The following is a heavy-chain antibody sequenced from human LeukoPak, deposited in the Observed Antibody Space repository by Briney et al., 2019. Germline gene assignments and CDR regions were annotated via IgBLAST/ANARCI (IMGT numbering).Heavy chain of an antibody. V-gene: IGHV3-30-3*01. CDR3: ARGTYYYGSSGYWDLDY. CDR2: ISYDGSNK. Sequence: GRSLRLSCAASGFTFSSYAMHWVRQAPGKGLEWVAVISYDGSNKYYADSVKGRFTISRDNSKNTLYLQMNSLRAEDTAVYYCARGTYYYGSSGYWDLDYWGQGTLVTVSS. J-gene: IGHJ4*02. D-gene: IGHD3-22*01. CDR1: GFTFSSYA.